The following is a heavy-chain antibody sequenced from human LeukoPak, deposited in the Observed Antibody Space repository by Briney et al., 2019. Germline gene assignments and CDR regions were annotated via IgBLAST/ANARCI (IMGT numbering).Heavy chain of an antibody. D-gene: IGHD6-13*01. J-gene: IGHJ4*02. CDR2: XXXSGXX. Sequence: TLSLTCTVSXXXXXXXXWSXIXQPPXXGXXXXXXXXXSGXXNXNPSLKSRVTISVDTSKNQFSLKLSSVTAADTAVYYCAREGDYGSSWLFGLETTSRYFDYWGQGTLVTVSS. V-gene: IGHV4-59*01. CDR1: XXXXXXXX. CDR3: AREGDYGSSWLFGLETTSRYFDY.